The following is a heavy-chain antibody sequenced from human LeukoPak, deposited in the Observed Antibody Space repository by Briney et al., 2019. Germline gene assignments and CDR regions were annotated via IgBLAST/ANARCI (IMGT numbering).Heavy chain of an antibody. D-gene: IGHD4/OR15-4a*01. V-gene: IGHV3-21*01. CDR1: GFTFSTYT. CDR3: ARDEVYGEQYYFDY. Sequence: PGGSLRLSCAASGFTFSTYTMNWVRQAPGKELEWVSSISSSSTYIYYADSVKGRFTISRDNAKNSLYLQMNSLRAEDTAVYYCARDEVYGEQYYFDYWGQGTLVTVSS. J-gene: IGHJ4*02. CDR2: ISSSSTYI.